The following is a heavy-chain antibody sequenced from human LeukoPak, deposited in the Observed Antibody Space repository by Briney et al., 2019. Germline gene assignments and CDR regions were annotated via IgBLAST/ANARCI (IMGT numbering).Heavy chain of an antibody. CDR2: IYDSGST. CDR1: GGAISSGGYS. Sequence: SYTLSLTSAVSGGAISSGGYSRCWIQQPPGRGVGRGGYIYDSGSTYQNPSHKSRVPISVDRSKNQFSLKLGSVTAADTAVYYCARAHAGEQLVLGAFDIWGQGTMVTVSS. J-gene: IGHJ3*02. V-gene: IGHV4-30-2*01. D-gene: IGHD6-13*01. CDR3: ARAHAGEQLVLGAFDI.